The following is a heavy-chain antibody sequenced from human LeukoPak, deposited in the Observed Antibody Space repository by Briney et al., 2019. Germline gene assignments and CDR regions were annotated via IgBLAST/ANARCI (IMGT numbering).Heavy chain of an antibody. J-gene: IGHJ4*02. CDR3: ARDRVVVVAAFNFDY. CDR2: ISYDGSNK. D-gene: IGHD2-15*01. V-gene: IGHV3-30*03. Sequence: GGSLRLSCAASGFTFSSYGMHWVRQAPGKGLEWVAVISYDGSNKYYADSVKGRFTISRDNSKNTLYLQMNSLRAEDTAVYYCARDRVVVVAAFNFDYWGQGTLVTVSS. CDR1: GFTFSSYG.